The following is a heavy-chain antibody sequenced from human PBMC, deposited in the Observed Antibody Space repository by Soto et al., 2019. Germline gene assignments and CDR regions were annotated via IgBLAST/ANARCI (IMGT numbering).Heavy chain of an antibody. V-gene: IGHV4-34*01. J-gene: IGHJ4*02. Sequence: SETLSLTCAVYGGSFSGYYWSWIRQPPGMGLEWIGVINHSGSTNYNPSLKSRVTISVDTSQNQFSLKLSSVTAADTAVDYCARGRYSGYRYGRNIDYWGQETLVTLA. D-gene: IGHD5-18*01. CDR3: ARGRYSGYRYGRNIDY. CDR2: INHSGST. CDR1: GGSFSGYY.